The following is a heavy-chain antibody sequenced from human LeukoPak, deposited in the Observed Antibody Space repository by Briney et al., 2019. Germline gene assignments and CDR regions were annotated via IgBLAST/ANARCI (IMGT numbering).Heavy chain of an antibody. J-gene: IGHJ6*03. Sequence: ASVKVSCKVSGYTLTELSMHWVRQAPGKGLEWMGGFDPEDGETIYAQKFQGRVTMTEDTSTDTAYMELSSLRSEDTAVYYCATESPLGITGTTRDRYYYYMDVWGKGTTVTVSS. CDR3: ATESPLGITGTTRDRYYYYMDV. V-gene: IGHV1-24*01. CDR1: GYTLTELS. D-gene: IGHD1-7*01. CDR2: FDPEDGET.